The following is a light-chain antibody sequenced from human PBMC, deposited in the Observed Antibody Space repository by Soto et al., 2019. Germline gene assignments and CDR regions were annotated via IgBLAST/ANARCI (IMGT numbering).Light chain of an antibody. Sequence: QSVLTQPPSMSGAPGQRVTISCTGSSSXIGAGYDVHWYQQHPGTAPKLLIFDNNNRPSGVPDRFSGSKSDTSASLAITGLQAEDEADYYCQSFDTSLSGFVVFGGGTKLTVL. CDR1: SSXIGAGYD. J-gene: IGLJ2*01. CDR3: QSFDTSLSGFVV. CDR2: DNN. V-gene: IGLV1-40*01.